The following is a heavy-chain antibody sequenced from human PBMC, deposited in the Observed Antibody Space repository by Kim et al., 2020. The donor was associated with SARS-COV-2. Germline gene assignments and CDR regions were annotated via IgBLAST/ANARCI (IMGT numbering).Heavy chain of an antibody. V-gene: IGHV4-59*01. Sequence: NYNPSLKSRVTISVDTSKNQFSLKLSSVTAADTAVYYCARDNGDYYGMDVWGQGTTVTVSS. D-gene: IGHD4-17*01. CDR3: ARDNGDYYGMDV. J-gene: IGHJ6*02.